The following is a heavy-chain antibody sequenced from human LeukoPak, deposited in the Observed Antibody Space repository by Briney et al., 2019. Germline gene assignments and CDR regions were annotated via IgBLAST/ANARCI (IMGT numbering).Heavy chain of an antibody. D-gene: IGHD1-1*01. Sequence: GGSLRLSCAASRFTLCSYWMSWGCPAPEKGLQWVANIKQEGSEKYYVDSVEGRFTISRDNAKNSLYLQMNSLRAEDTAVYYCTRDRSGQDWGQGTLVTVSS. CDR3: TRDRSGQD. CDR2: IKQEGSEK. J-gene: IGHJ4*02. CDR1: RFTLCSYW. V-gene: IGHV3-7*05.